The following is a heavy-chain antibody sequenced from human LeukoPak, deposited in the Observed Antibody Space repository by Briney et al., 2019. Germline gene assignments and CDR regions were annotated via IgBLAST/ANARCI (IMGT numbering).Heavy chain of an antibody. CDR1: GYTFTSYD. V-gene: IGHV1-8*01. D-gene: IGHD3-22*01. Sequence: ASVKVSCKASGYTFTSYDINWVRQATGQGLEWMGWMNPNSGNTGYAQKFQGRVTMTRNTSISTAYMELSSLRSEDTAVYYCARWLVTYYDSSGTFDYWGQGTLVTVSS. CDR3: ARWLVTYYDSSGTFDY. J-gene: IGHJ4*02. CDR2: MNPNSGNT.